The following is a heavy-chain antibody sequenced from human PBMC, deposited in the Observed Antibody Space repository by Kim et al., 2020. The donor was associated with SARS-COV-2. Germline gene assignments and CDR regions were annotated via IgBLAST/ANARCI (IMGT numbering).Heavy chain of an antibody. J-gene: IGHJ6*01. CDR1: GGSLSSSSYY. D-gene: IGHD6-19*01. V-gene: IGHV4-39*01. CDR3: ARHQRYRSGWYVAFYY. CDR2: TYYSGNT. Sequence: SETLSLTCTVSGGSLSSSSYYWGWIRQPPGKGREWIGTTYYSGNTYYNPSLKSRVTISVDTSKNQFSLKLGSVTAAATAVYYCARHQRYRSGWYVAFYY.